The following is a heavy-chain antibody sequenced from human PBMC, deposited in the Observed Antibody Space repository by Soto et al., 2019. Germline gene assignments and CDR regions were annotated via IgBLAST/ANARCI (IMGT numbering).Heavy chain of an antibody. D-gene: IGHD7-27*01. Sequence: PSETLSLTCTVSGGSISSSSYYWAWIRQPPGKGLEWIGNIYYTGSTNYNPSLKSRVTVSGDTFKNQFSLKLSSVTAADTAVYYCARVPGPWGQGTLVTV. J-gene: IGHJ5*02. CDR1: GGSISSSSYY. CDR3: ARVPGP. CDR2: IYYTGST. V-gene: IGHV4-39*07.